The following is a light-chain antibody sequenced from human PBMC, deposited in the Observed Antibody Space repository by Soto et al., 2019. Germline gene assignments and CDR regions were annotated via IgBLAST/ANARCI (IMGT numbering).Light chain of an antibody. Sequence: EIVMTQSPATLSVSPGERATLSCRASQSVKSNSAWYQQKPGQAPRLLIYGASSRATGIPDRFSGSGSGTDFTLTISRLEPEDFAVYFCQQYGYSPGLACGGGTKVDIK. J-gene: IGKJ4*01. CDR2: GAS. CDR1: QSVKSN. CDR3: QQYGYSPGLA. V-gene: IGKV3-20*01.